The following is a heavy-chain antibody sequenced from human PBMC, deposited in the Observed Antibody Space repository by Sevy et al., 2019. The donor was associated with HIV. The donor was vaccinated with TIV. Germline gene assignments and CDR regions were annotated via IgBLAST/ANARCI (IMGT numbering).Heavy chain of an antibody. CDR2: ISYDGSNK. V-gene: IGHV3-30*18. CDR1: GFTFSSYD. J-gene: IGHJ4*02. CDR3: AKDGGGEMATITDYFDY. Sequence: GGSLRLSCAASGFTFSSYDMHWVRQAPGKGLEWVAVISYDGSNKYYADSVKGRFTISRDNSKNTLYLQMNSLRAEDTAVYYCAKDGGGEMATITDYFDYWGQGTLVTVSS. D-gene: IGHD5-12*01.